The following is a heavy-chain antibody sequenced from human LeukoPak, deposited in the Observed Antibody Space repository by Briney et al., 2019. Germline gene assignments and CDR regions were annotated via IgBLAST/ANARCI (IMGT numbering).Heavy chain of an antibody. CDR1: GFTFSSYE. CDR2: ISSSSSRI. CDR3: ARDRNWYFDH. J-gene: IGHJ4*02. Sequence: GGSLRLSCAASGFTFSSYEMNWVRQAPGKGLEWISYISSSSSRIYYADSVKGRFTISRDNAKNSLYLEMNSLRAEDTAVYYCARDRNWYFDHWGQGTLVTVSS. V-gene: IGHV3-48*03. D-gene: IGHD1-1*01.